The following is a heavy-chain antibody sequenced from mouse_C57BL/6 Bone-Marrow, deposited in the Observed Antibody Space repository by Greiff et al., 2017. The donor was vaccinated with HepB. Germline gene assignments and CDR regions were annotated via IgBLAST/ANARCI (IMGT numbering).Heavy chain of an antibody. CDR2: ISSGSSTI. D-gene: IGHD1-1*01. CDR1: GFTFSDYG. CDR3: ARGVIYYYGSSPFDF. Sequence: EVKLVESGGGLVKPGGSLKLSCAASGFTFSDYGMHWVRQAPEKGLEWVAYISSGSSTIYYADTVKGRFTISRDNAKNTLFLQMTSLRSEDTAMYYYARGVIYYYGSSPFDFWGQGTTLTVSS. V-gene: IGHV5-17*01. J-gene: IGHJ2*01.